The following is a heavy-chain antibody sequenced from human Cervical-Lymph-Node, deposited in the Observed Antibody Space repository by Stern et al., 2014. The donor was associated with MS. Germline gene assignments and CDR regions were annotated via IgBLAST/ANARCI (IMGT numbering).Heavy chain of an antibody. V-gene: IGHV3-7*01. D-gene: IGHD2-15*01. J-gene: IGHJ5*02. CDR1: GFTFSGYW. CDR2: IKAEGSET. Sequence: VQLVESGGGLVQPGGSLRLSCAASGFTFSGYWMNWVRQAPGKGLEWVANIKAEGSETYYVETVKGRFTISTDQATNSLYMQMNSLRAEATAVYYCARGSDTWGQGTLVTVSS. CDR3: ARGSDT.